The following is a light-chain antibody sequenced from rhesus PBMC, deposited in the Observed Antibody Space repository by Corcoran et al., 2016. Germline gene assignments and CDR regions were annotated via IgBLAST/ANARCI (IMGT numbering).Light chain of an antibody. CDR1: QDISSY. CDR3: LQHDSYPFT. J-gene: IGKJ3*01. Sequence: DIQMTQSPSSLSASVGHTVTITCRASQDISSYLNWFQQKPGKAPKLLIYDASSLESGVPSRFSGSGSGTDFTLTICSLQPEDFATYYCLQHDSYPFTFGPGTKLDIK. CDR2: DAS. V-gene: IGKV1-28*02.